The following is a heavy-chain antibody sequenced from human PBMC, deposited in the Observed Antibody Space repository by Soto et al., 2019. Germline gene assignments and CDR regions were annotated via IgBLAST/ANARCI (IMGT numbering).Heavy chain of an antibody. CDR3: ARERGTYINCYYGMDV. CDR2: ISGHNGDT. D-gene: IGHD3-16*01. CDR1: GFSFSNYG. V-gene: IGHV1-18*01. J-gene: IGHJ6*02. Sequence: GASVKVSCKVSGFSFSNYGISWVRQAPGQGLEWLGWISGHNGDTKYAQNLQGRVTMTADTSTSTAYMELRSLTSDDTAVYYCARERGTYINCYYGMDVWGQGTTVTVSS.